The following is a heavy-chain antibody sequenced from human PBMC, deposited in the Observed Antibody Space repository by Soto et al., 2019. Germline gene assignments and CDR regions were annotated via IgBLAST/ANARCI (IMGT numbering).Heavy chain of an antibody. CDR2: ISASGGST. V-gene: IGHV3-23*01. CDR3: AIHFYYSSGSYYAVDY. J-gene: IGHJ4*02. D-gene: IGHD3-10*01. Sequence: EVQLLESGGGLVQPGGSLRLSCVVSGFTFNNYAMNWVRQAPGKGLEWVSGISASGGSTYYADSVKGRFTISRDSSKHTLYLQMNSLRADDTAIYYCAIHFYYSSGSYYAVDYWGQGTLVTVSS. CDR1: GFTFNNYA.